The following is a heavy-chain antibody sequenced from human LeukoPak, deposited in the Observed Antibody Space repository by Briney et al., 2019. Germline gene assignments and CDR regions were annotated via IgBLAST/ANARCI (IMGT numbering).Heavy chain of an antibody. Sequence: ASVNVSCKASGYTFTSYGINWVRQAPGQGLEWMGWISADNGNTNYAQKLQGKVTMTTDTSTSTAYMELRSLRSDDTAVYYCARGQDYGGNYELDCWGQGTLVTVSS. D-gene: IGHD4-23*01. CDR1: GYTFTSYG. J-gene: IGHJ4*02. CDR3: ARGQDYGGNYELDC. CDR2: ISADNGNT. V-gene: IGHV1-18*01.